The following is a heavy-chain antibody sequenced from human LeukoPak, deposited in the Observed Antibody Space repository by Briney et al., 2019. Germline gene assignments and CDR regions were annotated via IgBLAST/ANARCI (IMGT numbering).Heavy chain of an antibody. CDR3: ARDLITMIVRGAFDI. CDR1: GGSISSGDYY. J-gene: IGHJ3*02. CDR2: IYYSGST. D-gene: IGHD3-22*01. Sequence: PSQTLSLTCTVSGGSISSGDYYWSWIRQPPGKGLEWIGYIYYSGSTYYNPSLKSRVTISVDTSKNQFSLKLSSVTAADTAVYYCARDLITMIVRGAFDIWGQGTMVTVSS. V-gene: IGHV4-30-4*08.